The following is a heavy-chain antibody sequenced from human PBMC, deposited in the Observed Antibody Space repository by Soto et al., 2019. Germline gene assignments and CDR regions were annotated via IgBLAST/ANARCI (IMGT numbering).Heavy chain of an antibody. CDR1: GGSIRSSSSY. CDR3: ARHNGPLYVGYYYDMDV. D-gene: IGHD3-16*01. J-gene: IGHJ6*02. Sequence: SDTLSLTCPVPGGSIRSSSSYWGWIRQPPGKGLEWIGSIYYSGYTYYNPSPKSRVTISVDTSKNQFSLKLSSVTAADTAVYYCARHNGPLYVGYYYDMDVWGQGTTVT. CDR2: IYYSGYT. V-gene: IGHV4-39*01.